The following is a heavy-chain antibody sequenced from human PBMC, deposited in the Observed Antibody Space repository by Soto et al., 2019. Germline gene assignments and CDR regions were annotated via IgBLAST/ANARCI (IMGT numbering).Heavy chain of an antibody. CDR2: IIPIFGTA. CDR1: GGTFSSYA. V-gene: IGHV1-69*13. J-gene: IGHJ4*02. CDR3: ARVMGPGYYFDY. Sequence: GASVKVSCKASGGTFSSYAISWVRQAPGQGLEWMGGIIPIFGTANYAQKFQGRVTITADESTSTAYMELSSLRSEDTAVYYCARVMGPGYYFDYWGQGTLVTVSS. D-gene: IGHD2-8*01.